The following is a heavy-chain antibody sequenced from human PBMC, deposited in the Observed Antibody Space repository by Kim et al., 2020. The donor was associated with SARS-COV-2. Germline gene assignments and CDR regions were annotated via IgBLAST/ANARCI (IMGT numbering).Heavy chain of an antibody. CDR3: ARDLSGLVGHTNGYFDY. V-gene: IGHV3-23*01. J-gene: IGHJ4*02. CDR1: GFTFSNYA. Sequence: GGSLRLSCAASGFTFSNYAVSWVRQAPGKGLEWVSGISDSGDITYYADSVKGRFAISRDNSKSILYLQMNSLRAEDTAIYYCARDLSGLVGHTNGYFDYWGQGVLVTVSS. CDR2: ISDSGDIT. D-gene: IGHD1-26*01.